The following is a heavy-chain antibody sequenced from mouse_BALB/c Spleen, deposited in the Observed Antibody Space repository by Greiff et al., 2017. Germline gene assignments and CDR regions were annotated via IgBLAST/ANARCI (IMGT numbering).Heavy chain of an antibody. D-gene: IGHD2-4*01. CDR3: ARDRYDYVFDY. V-gene: IGHV5-6-3*01. J-gene: IGHJ2*01. CDR1: GFTFSSYG. CDR2: INSNGGST. Sequence: EVQLVESGGGLVQPGGSLKLSCAASGFTFSSYGMSWVRQTPDKRLELVATINSNGGSTYYPDSVKGRFTISRDNAKNTLYLQMSSLKSEDTAMYYCARDRYDYVFDYWGQGTTLTVSS.